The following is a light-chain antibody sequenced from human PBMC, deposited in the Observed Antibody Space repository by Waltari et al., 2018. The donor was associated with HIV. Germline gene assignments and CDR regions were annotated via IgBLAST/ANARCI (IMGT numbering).Light chain of an antibody. J-gene: IGLJ1*01. V-gene: IGLV1-47*01. CDR2: RNN. CDR3: AAWDDSLSVVYV. CDR1: SSNIGSNY. Sequence: QSVLTQPPSASGTPGQRVTISCSGSSSNIGSNYVYWYQQLPGTAPKLLIYRNNQRPSGVPDRFSGSKSGTSASLAISGLRSEDEAEYYCAAWDDSLSVVYVFGTGTKVTVL.